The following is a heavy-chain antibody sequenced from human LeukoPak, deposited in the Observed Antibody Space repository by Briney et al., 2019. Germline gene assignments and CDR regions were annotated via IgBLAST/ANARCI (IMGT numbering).Heavy chain of an antibody. CDR2: INTNTGNP. Sequence: ASVKVSCKASGYTFTSYAMNWVRQAPGQGLEWMGWINTNTGNPTYAQGFTGRFVFSLDTSVSTAYPQISSLKAEDTAVYYCARGEDIVVVPAAIRDNWFDPWGQGTLVTVSS. CDR3: ARGEDIVVVPAAIRDNWFDP. V-gene: IGHV7-4-1*02. D-gene: IGHD2-2*02. CDR1: GYTFTSYA. J-gene: IGHJ5*02.